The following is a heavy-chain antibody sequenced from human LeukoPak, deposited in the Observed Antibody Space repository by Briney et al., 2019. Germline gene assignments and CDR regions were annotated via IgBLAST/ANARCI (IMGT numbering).Heavy chain of an antibody. V-gene: IGHV1-69*13. CDR1: GGTFSSYA. J-gene: IGHJ3*02. Sequence: SVKVSSKASGGTFSSYAISWVRQAPGQGLEWMGGIIPIFGTANYAQKFQGRVTITADESTSTAYMELSSLRSEDTAVYYCARGGALGYCSSTSCGRGAFDIWGQGTMVTVSS. CDR3: ARGGALGYCSSTSCGRGAFDI. D-gene: IGHD2-2*01. CDR2: IIPIFGTA.